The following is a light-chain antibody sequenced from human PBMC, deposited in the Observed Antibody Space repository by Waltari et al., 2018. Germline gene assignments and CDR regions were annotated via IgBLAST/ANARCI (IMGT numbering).Light chain of an antibody. CDR3: QQYSQTPWT. J-gene: IGKJ1*01. CDR1: HILLCNSMKKTF. V-gene: IGKV4-1*01. Sequence: IYITQSPYSLSVSLGERSTIHFNSIHILLCNSMKKTFLTWYQKRAGQPPTLLIYWASTRRSGVSARFSANGSGTDFTLTINSLQAEDVAIYYCQQYSQTPWTFGQGTEVEIK. CDR2: WAS.